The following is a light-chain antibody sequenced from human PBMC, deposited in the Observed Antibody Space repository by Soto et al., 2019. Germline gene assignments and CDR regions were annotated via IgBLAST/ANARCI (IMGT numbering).Light chain of an antibody. Sequence: EIVLTQSPATLSLSPGERATLSCRASQGVSSYLAWYQQKPGQAPRLLIYDASNRATGIPARFSGSGPGTDFTLTISSLEPEDFAVYYCQQRSNWHPARLTFGGGTKVEIK. V-gene: IGKV3D-11*01. CDR3: QQRSNWHPARLT. CDR2: DAS. CDR1: QGVSSY. J-gene: IGKJ4*01.